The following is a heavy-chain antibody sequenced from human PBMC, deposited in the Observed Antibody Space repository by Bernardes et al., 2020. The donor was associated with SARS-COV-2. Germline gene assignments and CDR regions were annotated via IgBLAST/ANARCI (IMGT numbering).Heavy chain of an antibody. D-gene: IGHD2-21*02. Sequence: SETLSLICTVSGRSHCSINSHWGRICQPPGDGLEWIGRIYFRGHPYHNPTLQRPVPDPVDTSKNQFSLRLSSVTAADTAVYYCSGSSCGIDCYLGGLRSWDYGMDVWGQGTTVTVSS. CDR1: GRSHCSINSH. V-gene: IGHV4-39*01. CDR2: IYFRGHP. J-gene: IGHJ6*02. CDR3: SGSSCGIDCYLGGLRSWDYGMDV.